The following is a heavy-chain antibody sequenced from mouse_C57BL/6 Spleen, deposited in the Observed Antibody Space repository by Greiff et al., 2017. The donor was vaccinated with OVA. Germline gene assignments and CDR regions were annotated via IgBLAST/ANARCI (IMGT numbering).Heavy chain of an antibody. D-gene: IGHD1-1*01. CDR2: IYPGDGDT. J-gene: IGHJ4*01. CDR3: ARGGGYYYGSSYAMDY. CDR1: GYAFSSSW. Sequence: QVQLKESGPELVKPGASVKISCKASGYAFSSSWMNWVKQRPGKGLEWIGRIYPGDGDTNYNGKFKGKATLTADKSSSTAYMQLSSLTSEDSAVYVGARGGGYYYGSSYAMDYWGQGTSVTVSS. V-gene: IGHV1-82*01.